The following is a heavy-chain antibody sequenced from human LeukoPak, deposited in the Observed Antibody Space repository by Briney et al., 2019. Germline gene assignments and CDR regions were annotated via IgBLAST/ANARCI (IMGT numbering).Heavy chain of an antibody. CDR3: AKDWFLVATGLIDY. V-gene: IGHV3-23*01. CDR2: ISGSGGST. Sequence: PGGSLRLSCAASRFTFSSYAMSWVRQAPGKGLEWVSAISGSGGSTYYADSVKGRFTISRDNSKNTLYLQMNSLRAEDTAVYYCAKDWFLVATGLIDYWGQGTLVTVSS. D-gene: IGHD5-12*01. CDR1: RFTFSSYA. J-gene: IGHJ4*02.